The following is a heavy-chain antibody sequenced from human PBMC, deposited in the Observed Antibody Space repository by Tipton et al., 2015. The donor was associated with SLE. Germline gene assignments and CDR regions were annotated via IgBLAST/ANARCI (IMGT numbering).Heavy chain of an antibody. V-gene: IGHV3-23*01. CDR1: GFTVSSNY. CDR3: AKDLTAVEGGGDIVGTTLGY. D-gene: IGHD2-21*01. J-gene: IGHJ4*02. CDR2: ISGSGGST. Sequence: SLRLSCAASGFTVSSNYMSWVRQAPGKGLEWVSVISGSGGSTYYADSVKGRFTISRDNSKNTLYLQMNSLRAEDTAVYYCAKDLTAVEGGGDIVGTTLGYWGQGTLVTVSS.